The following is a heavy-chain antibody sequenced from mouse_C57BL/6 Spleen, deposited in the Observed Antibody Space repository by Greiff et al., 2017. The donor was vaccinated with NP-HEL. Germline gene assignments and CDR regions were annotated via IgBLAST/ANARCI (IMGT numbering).Heavy chain of an antibody. CDR3: ARGIYYDYANFDY. CDR2: ISSGSSTI. J-gene: IGHJ2*01. CDR1: GFTFSDYG. Sequence: EVQRVESGGGLVKPGGSLKLSCAASGFTFSDYGMHWVRQAPEKGLEWVAYISSGSSTIYYADTVKGRFTISRDNAKNTLFLQMTSLRSEDTAMYYCARGIYYDYANFDYWGQGTTLTVSS. V-gene: IGHV5-17*01. D-gene: IGHD2-4*01.